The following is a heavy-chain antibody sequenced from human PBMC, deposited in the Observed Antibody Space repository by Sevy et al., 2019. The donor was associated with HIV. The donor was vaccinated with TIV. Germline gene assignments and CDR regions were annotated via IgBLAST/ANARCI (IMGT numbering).Heavy chain of an antibody. Sequence: GGSLRLSCAASGFIFSRYWMTWVRQAPGKGLEWVANIKQDGSEKYYVDSVKGRFTISSDNAKNSLYLQMNSLRAEDTAVYYCARDMGYCSGGSCYTWDYYGMDVWGQGTTVTVSS. CDR2: IKQDGSEK. D-gene: IGHD2-15*01. CDR3: ARDMGYCSGGSCYTWDYYGMDV. J-gene: IGHJ6*02. CDR1: GFIFSRYW. V-gene: IGHV3-7*03.